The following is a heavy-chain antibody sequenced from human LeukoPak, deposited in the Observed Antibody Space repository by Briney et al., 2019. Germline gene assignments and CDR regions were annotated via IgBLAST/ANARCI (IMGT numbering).Heavy chain of an antibody. CDR2: IYYSGST. Sequence: SQTLSLTCTVSGGSISSGGYYWSWIRQHPGKGLEWIGYIYYSGSTYYNPSLKSRVTISVDTSKNQFSLKLSSVTAADTAVYYCARHRTYYDILTGYRSDAFDIWGQGTMVTVSS. CDR3: ARHRTYYDILTGYRSDAFDI. J-gene: IGHJ3*02. CDR1: GGSISSGGYY. V-gene: IGHV4-31*03. D-gene: IGHD3-9*01.